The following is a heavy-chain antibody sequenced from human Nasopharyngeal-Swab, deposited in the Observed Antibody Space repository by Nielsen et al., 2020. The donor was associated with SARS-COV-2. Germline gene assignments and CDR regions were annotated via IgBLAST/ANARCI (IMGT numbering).Heavy chain of an antibody. J-gene: IGHJ5*02. D-gene: IGHD3-22*01. CDR1: GYLSSRHG. CDR2: ISCYNGNT. Sequence: ASVYFSRKASGYLSSRHGIRRVRQATGQGLVWMGWISCYNGNTKYAQKLKGRVTMTTDTSTSTAYMDLRSLRSDDTPVYYCARDPDESSSFDPWGQGTLVTVSS. V-gene: IGHV1-18*01. CDR3: ARDPDESSSFDP.